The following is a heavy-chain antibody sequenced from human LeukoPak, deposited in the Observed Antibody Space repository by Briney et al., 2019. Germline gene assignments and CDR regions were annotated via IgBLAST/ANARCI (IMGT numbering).Heavy chain of an antibody. CDR3: VRDFDY. Sequence: GGSLRLSCAASGLTFSTHWMSWVRQAPEKGLEWVATLEQDGTKKYYVDSVKGRFTISRDNAKNSLYLQMNSLRADDAAVYYCVRDFDYWGQGILVTVSS. CDR2: LEQDGTKK. CDR1: GLTFSTHW. J-gene: IGHJ4*02. V-gene: IGHV3-7*01.